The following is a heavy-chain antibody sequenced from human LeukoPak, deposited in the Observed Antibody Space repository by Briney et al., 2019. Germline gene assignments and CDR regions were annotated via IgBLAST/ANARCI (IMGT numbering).Heavy chain of an antibody. CDR1: GYTFTSYD. CDR2: INAGNGNT. D-gene: IGHD3-22*01. J-gene: IGHJ4*02. CDR3: ARNYYYDSSGYPAFDY. Sequence: ASVTVSCKASGYTFTSYDINWVRQAPGQRLEWMGWINAGNGNTKYSLRFQGRVTFTRDTSASTIYMELSSLRSEDAAVYYCARNYYYDSSGYPAFDYWGQGTLVTVSS. V-gene: IGHV1-3*01.